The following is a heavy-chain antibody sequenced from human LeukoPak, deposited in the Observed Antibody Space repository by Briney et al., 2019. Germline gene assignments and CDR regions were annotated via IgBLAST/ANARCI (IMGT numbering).Heavy chain of an antibody. CDR3: ARDYDSSGYPGSRFDP. V-gene: IGHV4-31*03. CDR2: IYYSGST. Sequence: SETLSLICTVSGGSISSGGYYWSWIRQHPGTGLEWIGYIYYSGSTYYNPSLKSRVTISVDTSKNQFSLKLSSVTAADTAVYYCARDYDSSGYPGSRFDPWGQGTLVTVSS. J-gene: IGHJ5*02. D-gene: IGHD3-22*01. CDR1: GGSISSGGYY.